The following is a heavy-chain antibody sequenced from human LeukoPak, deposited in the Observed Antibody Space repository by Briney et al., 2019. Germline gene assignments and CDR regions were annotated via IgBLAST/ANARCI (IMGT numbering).Heavy chain of an antibody. CDR2: ISGGGDNT. CDR3: AKTPSDYGDYRTY. D-gene: IGHD4-17*01. J-gene: IGHJ4*02. Sequence: GGSLRLSCSVFGFTFSNYAMHWVRQAPGKGLEWVSTISGGGDNTYYADSVRGRFTISRDNSNNTLYLQMTSLRAGDTAVYYCAKTPSDYGDYRTYWGLGTQVTVSS. V-gene: IGHV3-23*01. CDR1: GFTFSNYA.